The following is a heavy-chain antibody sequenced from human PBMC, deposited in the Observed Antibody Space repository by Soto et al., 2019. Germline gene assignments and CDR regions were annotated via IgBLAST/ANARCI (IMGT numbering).Heavy chain of an antibody. CDR2: ISGSGGDT. CDR1: GFTFSSFA. Sequence: EVQLLESGGGLVQPGGSLRLSCAASGFTFSSFALSWVRQAPGKGLQWVSAISGSGGDTDYADSVKGRFTISRDNSKNTLFLQMNSLRAEDTATYYCAGPVYSSQEWWGQGTLVTVSP. CDR3: AGPVYSSQEW. D-gene: IGHD5-12*01. J-gene: IGHJ4*02. V-gene: IGHV3-23*01.